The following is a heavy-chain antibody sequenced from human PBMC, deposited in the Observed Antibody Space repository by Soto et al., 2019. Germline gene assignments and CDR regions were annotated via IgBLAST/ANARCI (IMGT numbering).Heavy chain of an antibody. Sequence: SETLCLTCTVSGGSISSGNCYWSWIRQPPGKGLEWIGFISYSGSTYYSTSLKSRVTISVDTSKSQFSLNLSFVTAADTAVYYCATMGTPATGLYFFDYWGQGSLVTVSS. D-gene: IGHD2-15*01. CDR1: GGSISSGNCY. CDR2: ISYSGST. V-gene: IGHV4-30-4*01. CDR3: ATMGTPATGLYFFDY. J-gene: IGHJ4*02.